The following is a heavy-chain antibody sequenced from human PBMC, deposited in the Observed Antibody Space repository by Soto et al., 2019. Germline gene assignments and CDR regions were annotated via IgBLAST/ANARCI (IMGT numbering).Heavy chain of an antibody. Sequence: SETLSLTCTVSGDSISSSSYYWGWIRQPPGKGLEWIGSIYYSGSTYYNPSLKSRVTISVDTSKNQFSLKLSSVTAADTAVYYCARSHLHYYDSSGSFDYWGQGTLVTVSS. J-gene: IGHJ4*02. CDR1: GDSISSSSYY. CDR2: IYYSGST. CDR3: ARSHLHYYDSSGSFDY. D-gene: IGHD3-22*01. V-gene: IGHV4-39*01.